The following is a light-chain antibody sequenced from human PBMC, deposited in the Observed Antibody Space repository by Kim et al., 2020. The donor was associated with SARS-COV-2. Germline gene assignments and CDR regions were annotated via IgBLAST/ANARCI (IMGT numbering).Light chain of an antibody. J-gene: IGKJ4*01. CDR2: SAS. V-gene: IGKV1-27*01. CDR3: QQYNSGRLT. CDR1: PGIRNY. Sequence: DIQMTQSPSSLSASVGDRVTITCRASPGIRNYLAWYQQKSGTAPKLLIYSASVLQSGVPSRFSGSTSGTDFTLTISGLQPEDVATYYCQQYNSGRLTFGGGTKVDIK.